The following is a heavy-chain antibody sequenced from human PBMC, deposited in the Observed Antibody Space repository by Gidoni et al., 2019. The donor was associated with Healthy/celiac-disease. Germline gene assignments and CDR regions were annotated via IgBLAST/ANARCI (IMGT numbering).Heavy chain of an antibody. CDR2: IYYSGST. V-gene: IGHV4-39*01. Sequence: QLQLQESGPGLVKPSETLSLTCTVSGGSISSSSYYWGWIRQPPGKGLEWIGSIYYSGSTYYNPTLKSRVTISVDTSKNQFSLKLSSVTAADTAVYYCARLEMRHYYYYGMDVWGQGTTVTVSS. CDR3: ARLEMRHYYYYGMDV. CDR1: GGSISSSSYY. J-gene: IGHJ6*02.